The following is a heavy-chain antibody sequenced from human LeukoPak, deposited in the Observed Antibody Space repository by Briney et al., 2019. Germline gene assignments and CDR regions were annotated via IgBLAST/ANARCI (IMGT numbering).Heavy chain of an antibody. CDR3: ARDKVDTAMVGYYGLDV. Sequence: SSVKVSCKASVGTFSSYAISWVRQAPGQGLEWMGRIIPILGIANYAQKFQGRVTITADKSTSTAYMELSSLRSEDTAVYYCARDKVDTAMVGYYGLDVWGQGTTVTVSS. J-gene: IGHJ6*02. D-gene: IGHD5-18*01. V-gene: IGHV1-69*04. CDR1: VGTFSSYA. CDR2: IIPILGIA.